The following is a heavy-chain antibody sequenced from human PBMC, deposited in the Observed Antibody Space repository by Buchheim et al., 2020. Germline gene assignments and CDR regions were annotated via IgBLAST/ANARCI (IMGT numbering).Heavy chain of an antibody. J-gene: IGHJ5*02. D-gene: IGHD3-9*01. CDR1: GYTFTGYY. Sequence: QVQLVQSGAEVKKPGASVKVSCKASGYTFTGYYMHWVRQAPGQGLEWMGWINPNSGGTNYAQRFQGRVTMTRDTSISTAYMELSRLRSDDTAVYYCAREFDILTGYYIRNRWFDPWGQGTL. CDR2: INPNSGGT. CDR3: AREFDILTGYYIRNRWFDP. V-gene: IGHV1-2*02.